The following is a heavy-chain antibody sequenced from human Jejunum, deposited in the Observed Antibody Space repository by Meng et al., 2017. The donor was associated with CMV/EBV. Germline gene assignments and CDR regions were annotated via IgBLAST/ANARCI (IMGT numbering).Heavy chain of an antibody. CDR2: LHRSGST. D-gene: IGHD3-10*01. J-gene: IGHJ4*02. CDR1: GDSISISDYY. CDR3: ASDIAMVWSYY. V-gene: IGHV4-39*07. Sequence: QLQLQESGPGLVKSSETLSLTCSVSGDSISISDYYWGWVRQPPGKGLEWIGTLHRSGSTYYNPSLKSRVTLSLDMSRDQFSLKMNSMTAADTAVYYCASDIAMVWSYYWGQGTMVTVSS.